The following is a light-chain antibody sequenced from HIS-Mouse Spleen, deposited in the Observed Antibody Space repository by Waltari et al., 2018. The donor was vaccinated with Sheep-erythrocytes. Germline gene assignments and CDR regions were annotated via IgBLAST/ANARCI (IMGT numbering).Light chain of an antibody. CDR3: CSYAGSSTPWV. CDR2: EGS. Sequence: QSALTQPASVSGSPGQSITISCTGTSRAVGSSNLVSCYHQHPGKAPKLMIYEGSKRPSGVSNRFSGSKSGNTASLTISGLQAEDEADYYCCSYAGSSTPWVFGGGTKLTVL. CDR1: SRAVGSSNL. V-gene: IGLV2-23*01. J-gene: IGLJ3*02.